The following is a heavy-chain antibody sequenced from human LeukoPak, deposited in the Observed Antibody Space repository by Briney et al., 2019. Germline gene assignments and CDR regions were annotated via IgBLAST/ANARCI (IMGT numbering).Heavy chain of an antibody. CDR1: GGSISSSSYY. CDR2: IYYSGRT. Sequence: SETLSLTCTVSGGSISSSSYYWGWIRQPPGKGLEWIGSIYYSGRTYYNPSLKRRVTISVDTSKNQFSLKLSSVTAADTAVYYCARRAAYYYYMDVWGKGTTVTVSS. J-gene: IGHJ6*03. D-gene: IGHD6-25*01. V-gene: IGHV4-39*01. CDR3: ARRAAYYYYMDV.